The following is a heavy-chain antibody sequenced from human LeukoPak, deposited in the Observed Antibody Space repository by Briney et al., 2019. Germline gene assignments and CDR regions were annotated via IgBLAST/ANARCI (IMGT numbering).Heavy chain of an antibody. CDR2: ISSSGSNI. V-gene: IGHV3-11*01. D-gene: IGHD6-19*01. J-gene: IGHJ4*02. Sequence: PGGSLRLSCAASGFTFSDYYMSWIRQAPGKGLEWVSYISSSGSNIYYADSVEGRFTISRDNAKNSLYLQMNSLRVEDTAVYYCAPRGSGWYFDYWGQGTLVTVSS. CDR3: APRGSGWYFDY. CDR1: GFTFSDYY.